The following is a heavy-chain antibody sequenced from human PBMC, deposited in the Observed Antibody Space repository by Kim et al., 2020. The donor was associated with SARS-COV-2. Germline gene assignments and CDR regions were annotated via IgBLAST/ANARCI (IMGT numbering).Heavy chain of an antibody. D-gene: IGHD3-9*01. CDR1: GFTFSSYW. J-gene: IGHJ4*02. CDR3: ARDPRNYDILTGYYLGLPDY. CDR2: INSDGSST. Sequence: GGSLRLSCAASGFTFSSYWMHWVRQAPGKGLVWVSRINSDGSSTSYTDSVKGRFTISRDNAKNTLYLQMNSLRAEDTAVYYCARDPRNYDILTGYYLGLPDYWGQGTLVTVSS. V-gene: IGHV3-74*01.